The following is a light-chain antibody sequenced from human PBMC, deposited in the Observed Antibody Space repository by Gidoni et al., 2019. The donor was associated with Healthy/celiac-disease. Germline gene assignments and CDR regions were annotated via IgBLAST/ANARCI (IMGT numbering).Light chain of an antibody. V-gene: IGKV1-39*01. Sequence: DIQLNPSPSSLSASVGDRVTITCRASQSISSYLNWYQQKPGKAPKLLIYAASSLQSGVPSRFSGSGSGTDFTLTISSLQPEDFATYYCQQSYSTPRGFGQGTRLKIK. CDR2: AAS. J-gene: IGKJ2*03. CDR1: QSISSY. CDR3: QQSYSTPRG.